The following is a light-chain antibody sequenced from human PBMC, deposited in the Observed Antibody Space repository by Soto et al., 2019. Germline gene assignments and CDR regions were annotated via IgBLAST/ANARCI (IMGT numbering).Light chain of an antibody. J-gene: IGKJ1*01. V-gene: IGKV1-5*03. CDR1: QTISSW. CDR3: QQYNSYSEA. Sequence: DIQMSQSPSTLSGSVGDRVTITCGASQTISSWLAWYQQKPGKAPKLLIYKASTLKSGVPSRFSGSGSGTEFTLTISSLQPDDFATYYCQQYNSYSEAFGQGTKVDVK. CDR2: KAS.